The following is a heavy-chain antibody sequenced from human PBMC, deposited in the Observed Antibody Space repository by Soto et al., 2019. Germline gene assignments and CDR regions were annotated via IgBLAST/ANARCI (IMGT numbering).Heavy chain of an antibody. D-gene: IGHD3-22*01. CDR3: TTRPYYYDSSGYSKIGFDI. J-gene: IGHJ3*02. V-gene: IGHV3-15*01. CDR2: IKSKTDGGTT. Sequence: GGSLRLSCAASGFTFSNAWMSWVRQAPGKGLEWVGRIKSKTDGGTTDYAAPVKGRFTISRDDSKNTLYLQMNSLKTEDTAVYYCTTRPYYYDSSGYSKIGFDIWGQGTMVTVSS. CDR1: GFTFSNAW.